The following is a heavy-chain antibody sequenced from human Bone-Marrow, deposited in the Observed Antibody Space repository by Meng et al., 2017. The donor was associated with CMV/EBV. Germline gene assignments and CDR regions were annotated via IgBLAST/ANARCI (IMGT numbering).Heavy chain of an antibody. Sequence: SETLSLTCTVSGGSISSYYWSWIRQPPGKGLEWIGYIYYSGSTNYNPSLKSRVTISVDTSKSQFSLKLSSVTAADTAVYYCGIAADGVEYFQHWGQGTLVTVSS. D-gene: IGHD6-13*01. CDR3: GIAADGVEYFQH. J-gene: IGHJ1*01. V-gene: IGHV4-59*12. CDR2: IYYSGST. CDR1: GGSISSYY.